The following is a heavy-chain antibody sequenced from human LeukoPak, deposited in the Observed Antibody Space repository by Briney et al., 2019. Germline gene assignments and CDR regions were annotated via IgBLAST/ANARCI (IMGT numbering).Heavy chain of an antibody. Sequence: GGSLRLSCAVSGITLSNYGMSWVRQAPGKGLERVAGISDSGSSTNYADSVKGRFTISRDNPKNTLYLQMNSLRAEDTAVYFCAKRGVVIRVILVGFHKEAYYFDSWGQGALVTVSS. D-gene: IGHD3-22*01. CDR3: AKRGVVIRVILVGFHKEAYYFDS. CDR1: GITLSNYG. J-gene: IGHJ4*02. V-gene: IGHV3-23*01. CDR2: ISDSGSST.